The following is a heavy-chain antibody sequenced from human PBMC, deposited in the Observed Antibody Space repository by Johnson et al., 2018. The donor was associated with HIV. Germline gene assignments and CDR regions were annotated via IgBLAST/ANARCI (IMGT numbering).Heavy chain of an antibody. CDR3: AKDSTYYGGSSGAFDI. Sequence: VQLVESGGGLVQPGGSLRLSCAASGFTVSSNYMSWVRQAPGKGLEWVSVIYSGGSTYSADSVKGRFTISRDNSKNTLYLQMNSLRAEDTAVYYCAKDSTYYGGSSGAFDIWGQGTMVTVSS. CDR2: IYSGGST. CDR1: GFTVSSNY. D-gene: IGHD3-10*01. J-gene: IGHJ3*02. V-gene: IGHV3-66*02.